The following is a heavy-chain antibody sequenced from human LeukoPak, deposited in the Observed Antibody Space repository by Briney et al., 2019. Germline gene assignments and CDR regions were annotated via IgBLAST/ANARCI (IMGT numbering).Heavy chain of an antibody. D-gene: IGHD3-3*01. CDR2: IYTSGST. J-gene: IGHJ5*02. Sequence: PSETLSLTCTVSGGSISSGSYYRGWIRQPAGKGLEWIGRIYTSGSTNYNPSLKSRFTISVEREKNTFSLKLSSVTAADTAVYYCARAPKFLEWLGNWFDPWGQGTLVTVSS. V-gene: IGHV4-61*02. CDR3: ARAPKFLEWLGNWFDP. CDR1: GGSISSGSYY.